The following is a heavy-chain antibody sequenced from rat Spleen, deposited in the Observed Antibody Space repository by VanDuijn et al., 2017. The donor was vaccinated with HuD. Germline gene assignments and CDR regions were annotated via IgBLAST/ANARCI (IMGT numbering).Heavy chain of an antibody. V-gene: IGHV5-25*01. D-gene: IGHD1-9*01. Sequence: EVQLVESGGGLVQPGRSMKLSCAASGFTFTNYYMASVRQAPTKALAWVASISIGGTNIYYRDPVKGRFTISRENAKRPLYLQLDSVRSEDTATYYWVRPYYGYNSYYFDYWGQGVMVTVSS. CDR1: GFTFTNYY. CDR3: VRPYYGYNSYYFDY. CDR2: ISIGGTNI. J-gene: IGHJ2*01.